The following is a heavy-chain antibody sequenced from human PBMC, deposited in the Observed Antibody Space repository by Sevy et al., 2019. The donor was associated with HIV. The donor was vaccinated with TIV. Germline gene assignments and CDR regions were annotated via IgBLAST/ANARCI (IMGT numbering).Heavy chain of an antibody. Sequence: GESLKISCKGSGYSFTSYWIGWVRQMPGKGLEWMGIIYPGDSDTRYSPSFQGQVTISADKSISTAYLQWSSLKASDTAMYCCARQSNCGGDCYPFDYWGQGTLVTVSS. V-gene: IGHV5-51*01. J-gene: IGHJ4*02. CDR2: IYPGDSDT. CDR1: GYSFTSYW. CDR3: ARQSNCGGDCYPFDY. D-gene: IGHD2-21*02.